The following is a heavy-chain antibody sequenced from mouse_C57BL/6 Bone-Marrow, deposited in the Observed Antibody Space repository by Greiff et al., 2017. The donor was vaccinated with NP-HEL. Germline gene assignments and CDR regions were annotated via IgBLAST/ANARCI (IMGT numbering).Heavy chain of an antibody. J-gene: IGHJ4*01. D-gene: IGHD6-2*01. V-gene: IGHV1-81*01. CDR2: IYPRSGNT. CDR3: ARLGYLPLCSVDF. CDR1: GYTFTSYG. Sequence: VMLVESGAELARPGASVKLSCKASGYTFTSYGISWVKQRTGQGLEWIGEIYPRSGNTYYNEKFKGKATLTADKSSSTAYMELRSLTSEDSAVYSYARLGYLPLCSVDFWGQGTSVTVSS.